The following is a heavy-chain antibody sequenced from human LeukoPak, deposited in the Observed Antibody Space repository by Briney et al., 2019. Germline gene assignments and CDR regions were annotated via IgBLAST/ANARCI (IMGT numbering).Heavy chain of an antibody. CDR1: GYTFTIYY. Sequence: GASVNVSCTASGYTFTIYYMHWVRQAPGQGLEWMGIINPSGGSTSYAQKFQGRVTMTRDTSTSTVYMELSSLRSEDTAVYYCARVDSSSWYDYWGQGTLVTVSS. CDR2: INPSGGST. J-gene: IGHJ4*02. CDR3: ARVDSSSWYDY. V-gene: IGHV1-46*01. D-gene: IGHD6-13*01.